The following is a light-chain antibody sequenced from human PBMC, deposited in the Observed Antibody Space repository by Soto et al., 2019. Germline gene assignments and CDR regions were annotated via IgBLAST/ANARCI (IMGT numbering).Light chain of an antibody. CDR2: SVS. V-gene: IGKV1-39*01. Sequence: DIQITQSPSSLSASVGDRVTITCRANQSISTYLNWYQHKTGKAPKVLIFSVSRLQSGVSSRFSGSGYGTDFTLSISSLQAEDFATYYCQQSYSRPLTFGGGTKVDIK. J-gene: IGKJ4*01. CDR1: QSISTY. CDR3: QQSYSRPLT.